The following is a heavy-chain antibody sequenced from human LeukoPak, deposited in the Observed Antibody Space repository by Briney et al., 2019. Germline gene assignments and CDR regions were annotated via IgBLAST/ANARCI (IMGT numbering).Heavy chain of an antibody. CDR3: AADQPYDSSGYYSPLGY. CDR2: IVVGSGNT. D-gene: IGHD3-22*01. J-gene: IGHJ4*02. Sequence: SVKVSCKASGFTFTSSAMQWVRQARGQRLEWIGWIVVGSGNTNYAQKFQERVTITRDMSTSTAYMGLSSLRSEDTAVYYCAADQPYDSSGYYSPLGYWGQGTLVTVSS. CDR1: GFTFTSSA. V-gene: IGHV1-58*02.